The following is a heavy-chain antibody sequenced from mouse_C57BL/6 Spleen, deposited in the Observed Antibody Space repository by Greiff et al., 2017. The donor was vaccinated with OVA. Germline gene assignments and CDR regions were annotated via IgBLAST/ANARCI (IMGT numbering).Heavy chain of an antibody. CDR1: GYTFTSYW. V-gene: IGHV1-59*01. D-gene: IGHD1-1*01. CDR3: ARSAQYYGSSYDYAMDY. CDR2: IDPSDSYT. J-gene: IGHJ4*01. Sequence: VQLQQPGAELVRPGTSVKLSCKASGYTFTSYWMHWVKQRPGQGLEWIGVIDPSDSYTNYNQKFKGKATLTVDTSSSTAYMQLSSLTSEDSAVYYCARSAQYYGSSYDYAMDYWGQGTSVTVSS.